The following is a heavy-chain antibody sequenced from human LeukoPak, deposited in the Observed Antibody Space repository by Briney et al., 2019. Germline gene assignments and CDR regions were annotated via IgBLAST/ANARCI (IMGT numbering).Heavy chain of an antibody. D-gene: IGHD2-21*02. CDR3: ARDGSRGNLVTAPDY. J-gene: IGHJ4*02. CDR1: GFTFSTYS. Sequence: GGSLRLSCAASGFTFSTYSMNWVRQAPGKGLEWVSSITSSSIYIYYADSVKGRFTISRDNAKNSLYLQMNSLRAEDTAVYYCARDGSRGNLVTAPDYWGQGTLVTVSS. CDR2: ITSSSIYI. V-gene: IGHV3-21*01.